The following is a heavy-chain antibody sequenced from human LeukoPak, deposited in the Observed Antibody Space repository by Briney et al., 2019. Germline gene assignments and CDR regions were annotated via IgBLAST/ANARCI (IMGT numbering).Heavy chain of an antibody. J-gene: IGHJ5*02. CDR2: IYYSGST. Sequence: SETLSLTCTVSGGSISSGDYYWSWIRQPPGKGLEWIGSIYYSGSTYYNPSLKSRVTISVDTSKNQFSLKLSSVTAADTAVYYCARVPTLVSLGYNWFDPWGQGTLVTASS. D-gene: IGHD4-23*01. CDR1: GGSISSGDYY. CDR3: ARVPTLVSLGYNWFDP. V-gene: IGHV4-39*07.